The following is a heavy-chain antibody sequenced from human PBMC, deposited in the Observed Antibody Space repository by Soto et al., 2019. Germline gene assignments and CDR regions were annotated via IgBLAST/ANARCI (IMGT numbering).Heavy chain of an antibody. CDR2: ISAYNGNT. CDR3: ARVYVGTILEWLFSWFDP. CDR1: GYTFTSYG. D-gene: IGHD3-3*01. Sequence: ASVKVSCKASGYTFTSYGISWVRQAPGQGLEWMGWISAYNGNTNYAQKLQGRVTMTTDTSTSTAYMELRSLRSDDTAVYYCARVYVGTILEWLFSWFDPWGQGTLVTVSS. V-gene: IGHV1-18*04. J-gene: IGHJ5*02.